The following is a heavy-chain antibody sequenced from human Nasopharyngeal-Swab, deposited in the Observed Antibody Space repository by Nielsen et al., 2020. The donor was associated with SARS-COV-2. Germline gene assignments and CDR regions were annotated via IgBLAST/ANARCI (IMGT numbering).Heavy chain of an antibody. V-gene: IGHV3-23*01. D-gene: IGHD2-15*01. J-gene: IGHJ4*02. CDR1: GFTFSSYA. CDR2: ISSSVDST. Sequence: GESLKISCAASGFTFSSYAMSWVRQAPGKGLEWVSGISSSVDSTYYADSVKGRFTISRDNSKNTLFLQMNSLRAEDTAVYYCAKDDIRYCDGGSCLFDYWSQGTLVTVSS. CDR3: AKDDIRYCDGGSCLFDY.